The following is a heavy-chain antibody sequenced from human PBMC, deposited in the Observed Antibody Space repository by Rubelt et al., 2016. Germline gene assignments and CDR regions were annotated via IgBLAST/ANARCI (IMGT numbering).Heavy chain of an antibody. CDR3: AKLPDSAPFDF. CDR2: IGGRGGCT. CDR1: GFTFSNYD. Sequence: EVQLLESGGGLVQPGGSLRLSCAASGFTFSNYDMSWVRQAPGKGLEWVSTIGGRGGCTYYADSVKGRFTISRDNSKNTLYRQMNSLSGEDTAIYYCAKLPDSAPFDFWGQGTLVTVSS. D-gene: IGHD3-3*01. J-gene: IGHJ4*02. V-gene: IGHV3-23*01.